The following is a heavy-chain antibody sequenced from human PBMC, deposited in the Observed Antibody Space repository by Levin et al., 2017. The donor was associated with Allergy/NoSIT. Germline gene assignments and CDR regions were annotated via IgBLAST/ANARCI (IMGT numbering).Heavy chain of an antibody. Sequence: MASETLSLTCAVYGGSLSDYFWIWIRQSPVKGLEWIGEIKYDGFTNYNPSLGSRVAISLDMSKNQFALKLSSVTAADTAVYYCARAWGRGDHFDHWGRGSPVTVSS. V-gene: IGHV4-34*01. D-gene: IGHD2-21*02. CDR2: IKYDGFT. J-gene: IGHJ4*02. CDR3: ARAWGRGDHFDH. CDR1: GGSLSDYF.